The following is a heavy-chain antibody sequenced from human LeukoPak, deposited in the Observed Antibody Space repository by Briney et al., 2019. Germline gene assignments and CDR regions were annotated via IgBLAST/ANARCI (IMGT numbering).Heavy chain of an antibody. CDR2: IYTSGST. CDR1: GGSISSYY. Sequence: PSETLSLTCTVSGGSISSYYWSWIRQPAGKGLEWIGRIYTSGSTNYNPSLKSRVTMSVDTSKNQFSLKLSSVTAADTAVYYCARDSVTIFGVANYGMDVWGQGTTVTVSS. J-gene: IGHJ6*02. CDR3: ARDSVTIFGVANYGMDV. V-gene: IGHV4-4*07. D-gene: IGHD3-3*01.